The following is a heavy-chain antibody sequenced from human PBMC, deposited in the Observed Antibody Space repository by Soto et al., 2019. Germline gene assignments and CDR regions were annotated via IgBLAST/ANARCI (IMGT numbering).Heavy chain of an antibody. CDR1: GFTFSSYS. D-gene: IGHD6-6*01. CDR3: ARARVSSSSRRHFDY. Sequence: GGSLRLSCAASGFTFSSYSMNWVRQAPGKGLEWVSYISSSSSTIYYADSVKGRFTISRDNAKNSLYLQMNSLRDEDRAVYYCARARVSSSSRRHFDYWGQGTLVTVSS. CDR2: ISSSSSTI. J-gene: IGHJ4*02. V-gene: IGHV3-48*02.